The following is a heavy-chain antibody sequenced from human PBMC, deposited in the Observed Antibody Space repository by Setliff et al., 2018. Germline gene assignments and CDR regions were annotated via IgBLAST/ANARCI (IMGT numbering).Heavy chain of an antibody. J-gene: IGHJ6*03. CDR3: AREEVIVMTVNNYYYYMDV. CDR1: GGTFSSYG. D-gene: IGHD2-21*02. Sequence: SVKVSCKASGGTFSSYGISWVRQAPGQGLEWMGGIIPNFRTTSYAQKFQGRVTISTDESTMTAYMELNSLRPEDTAMYYCAREEVIVMTVNNYYYYMDVWGKGTTVTVSS. CDR2: IIPNFRTT. V-gene: IGHV1-69*05.